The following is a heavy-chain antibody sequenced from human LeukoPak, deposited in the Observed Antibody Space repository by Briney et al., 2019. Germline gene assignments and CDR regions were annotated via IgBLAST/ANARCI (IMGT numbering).Heavy chain of an antibody. Sequence: GGSLRLSCAASGFTFSDYYMSWIRQAPGKGLEWVSYISSSIGTIYYADSVKGRFTISRDNAKNSLYLQMNSLRVEDTAVYYCLTRSLVEVSGNSYMDVWGKGTTVSVSS. J-gene: IGHJ6*03. CDR1: GFTFSDYY. CDR2: ISSSIGTI. CDR3: LTRSLVEVSGNSYMDV. D-gene: IGHD2-2*01. V-gene: IGHV3-11*01.